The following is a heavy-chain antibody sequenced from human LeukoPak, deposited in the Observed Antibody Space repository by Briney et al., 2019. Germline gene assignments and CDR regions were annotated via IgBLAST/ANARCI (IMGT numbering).Heavy chain of an antibody. CDR2: IKSKTDGGTT. V-gene: IGHV3-15*01. CDR3: TTLYDFWSGYPFDY. J-gene: IGHJ4*02. D-gene: IGHD3-3*01. Sequence: GGSLRLSCAASGFTFSNVRMSWVRQAPGKGLEWVGRIKSKTDGGTTDYAAPVKGRFTISRDDSKNTLYLQMNSLKTEDTAVYYCTTLYDFWSGYPFDYWGQGTLVTVSS. CDR1: GFTFSNVR.